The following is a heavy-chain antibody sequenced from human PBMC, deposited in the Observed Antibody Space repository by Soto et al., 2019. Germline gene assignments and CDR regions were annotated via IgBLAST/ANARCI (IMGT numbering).Heavy chain of an antibody. J-gene: IGHJ4*02. D-gene: IGHD1-7*01. CDR3: AKDRRAGGNYGFYSDF. V-gene: IGHV3-23*01. CDR2: SSATGSGR. Sequence: EVQLLDSGGGLVQPGGSLTLSCAASGFTFSSYGMTWVRQAPGKGLEWVSCSSATGSGRYYADSVKGRFTISRDISKNTLYLQMSSLRADYTAVYYCAKDRRAGGNYGFYSDFWGQGALVIVSS. CDR1: GFTFSSYG.